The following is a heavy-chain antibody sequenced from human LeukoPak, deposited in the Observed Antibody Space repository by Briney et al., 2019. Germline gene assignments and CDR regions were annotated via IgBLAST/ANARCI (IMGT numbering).Heavy chain of an antibody. D-gene: IGHD6-13*01. CDR2: IYPNTGGT. CDR3: ARGNRLYSSSWSSLAFDI. J-gene: IGHJ3*02. V-gene: IGHV1-2*06. CDR1: GYTFSDYY. Sequence: GASVKVSCKASGYTFSDYYMHWVRLAPGQGLEWMGRIYPNTGGTTYAQKFQGRVIMTRDTSISTAYMEVSRLRSEDTAVYYCARGNRLYSSSWSSLAFDIWGQGTMVTVSS.